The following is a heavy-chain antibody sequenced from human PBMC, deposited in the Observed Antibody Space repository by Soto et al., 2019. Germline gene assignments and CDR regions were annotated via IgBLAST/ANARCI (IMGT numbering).Heavy chain of an antibody. CDR1: GFTFSTYA. Sequence: EVQLLESGGGLVQPGGSLTLSCAASGFTFSTYAVGWVRQAPGKGLEWVSTIQGRDDTTFYADSVRGRFTISRDNSKNTMSLQMNTLRGDDTAVYYCAKETDPRCCYGVDYWGQGALVTVSS. D-gene: IGHD2-2*01. V-gene: IGHV3-23*01. CDR3: AKETDPRCCYGVDY. J-gene: IGHJ4*02. CDR2: IQGRDDTT.